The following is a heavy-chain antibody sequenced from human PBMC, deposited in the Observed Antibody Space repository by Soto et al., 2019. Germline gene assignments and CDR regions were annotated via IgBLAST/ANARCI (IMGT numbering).Heavy chain of an antibody. D-gene: IGHD5-18*01. Sequence: VASVKVSCKASGYTFTSYYMHWVRQAPGQGLEWMGIINPSGGSTSYAQKFQGRVTMTRDTSTSTVYMELSSLRSEDTAVYYCARVKVEGRIQLWLQYYYYGMDVWGQGTTVTVSS. CDR2: INPSGGST. J-gene: IGHJ6*02. CDR1: GYTFTSYY. CDR3: ARVKVEGRIQLWLQYYYYGMDV. V-gene: IGHV1-46*01.